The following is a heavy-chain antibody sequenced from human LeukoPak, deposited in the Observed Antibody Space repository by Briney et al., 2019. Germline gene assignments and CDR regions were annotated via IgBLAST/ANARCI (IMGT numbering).Heavy chain of an antibody. CDR1: GYSFTSYW. CDR3: ARRPYYYDSSGSPFDP. D-gene: IGHD3-22*01. J-gene: IGHJ5*02. Sequence: GESLRISCKGSGYSFTSYWISWVRQMPGKGLEWMAIIYPGDSDTRYSPSFQGQVTISADKSISTAYLQWSSLKASDTAMYYCARRPYYYDSSGSPFDPWGQGTLVTVSS. CDR2: IYPGDSDT. V-gene: IGHV5-51*01.